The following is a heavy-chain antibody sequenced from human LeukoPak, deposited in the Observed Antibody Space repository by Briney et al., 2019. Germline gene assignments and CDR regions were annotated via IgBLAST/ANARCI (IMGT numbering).Heavy chain of an antibody. J-gene: IGHJ4*02. Sequence: PGGPLRLSCAASGFTFITYSMNWVRQAPGKGLEWVSSISSSSYIYYADSVKGRFTISRDNAKNSLYLQMNSLRAEDTAVYYCARDGYGDYAPDYWGQGTLVTVSS. V-gene: IGHV3-21*01. CDR2: ISSSSYI. CDR3: ARDGYGDYAPDY. D-gene: IGHD4-17*01. CDR1: GFTFITYS.